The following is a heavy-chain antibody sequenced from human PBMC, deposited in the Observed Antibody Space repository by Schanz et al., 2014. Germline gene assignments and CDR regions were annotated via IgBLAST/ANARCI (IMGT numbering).Heavy chain of an antibody. CDR1: GFNFGSYA. J-gene: IGHJ3*01. Sequence: ELQLLESGGGLVQPGGSLRLSCAASGFNFGSYAMSWVRQAPGKGLEWVSAISGSGSHTYYADSVKGRFTISRDNPKNTLSLQMITLGVEDTALYYCAKDVIGYSRPFDVWGQGTMVTVSS. CDR2: ISGSGSHT. CDR3: AKDVIGYSRPFDV. V-gene: IGHV3-23*01. D-gene: IGHD5-12*01.